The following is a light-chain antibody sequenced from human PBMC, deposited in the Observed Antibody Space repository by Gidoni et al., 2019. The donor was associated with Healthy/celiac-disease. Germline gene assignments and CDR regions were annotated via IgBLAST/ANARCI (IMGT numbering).Light chain of an antibody. Sequence: DIQMTQSPSSLSASVGDRVTITCQASQDINNFLNWYQPKPGKAPTLLLYGASNLVTGVPSRFSGSRSGTDFTFTISTVQPEDIATYYCPQYHIRLSFGQWTRLEIK. J-gene: IGKJ5*01. CDR1: QDINNF. CDR3: PQYHIRLS. V-gene: IGKV1-33*01. CDR2: GAS.